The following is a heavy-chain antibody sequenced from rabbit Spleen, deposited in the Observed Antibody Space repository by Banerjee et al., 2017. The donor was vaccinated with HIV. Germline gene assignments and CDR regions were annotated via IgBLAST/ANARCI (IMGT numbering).Heavy chain of an antibody. V-gene: IGHV1S45*01. Sequence: QEQLVESGGGLVKPGASLTLTCKASGFSYSSNYYMCWVRQAPGKGLEWIGYINSGSSTTDYASWAKGRFTISRTSSTTVTLQMTTLTAADTATYFCAREDVYGYPFPTKLWGPGTLVTVS. CDR3: AREDVYGYPFPTKL. J-gene: IGHJ4*01. CDR1: GFSYSSNYY. D-gene: IGHD6-1*01. CDR2: INSGSSTT.